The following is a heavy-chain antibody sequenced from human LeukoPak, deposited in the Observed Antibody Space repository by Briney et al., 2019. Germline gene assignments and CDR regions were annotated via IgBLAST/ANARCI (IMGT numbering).Heavy chain of an antibody. J-gene: IGHJ6*02. CDR2: MNKDGSEK. D-gene: IGHD1/OR15-1a*01. V-gene: IGHV3-7*03. CDR3: ARNNDMDV. CDR1: GFILSNHW. Sequence: GGSLRLSCAASGFILSNHWMTWVRQAPGKGPEWVANMNKDGSEKYYVDSVKGRFTISRDTAKNSLYLQMNNLRAEDTALYYCARNNDMDVWGQGSTVIVSS.